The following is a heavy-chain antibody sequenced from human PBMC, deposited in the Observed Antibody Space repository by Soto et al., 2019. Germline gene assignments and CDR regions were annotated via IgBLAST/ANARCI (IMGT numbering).Heavy chain of an antibody. CDR2: INAANGNT. J-gene: IGHJ4*02. Sequence: QVQLVQSGAEVKKPGASVRISYKASGYAFAAYAIQWVRQAPGQGLEWMGWINAANGNTKTAQNFQGTVSFTRDISAKTAFMDLTSLTSEDTAVYYCARGGSALNRGVMYYFDNWGQGTPVTVSS. D-gene: IGHD3-10*01. CDR3: ARGGSALNRGVMYYFDN. CDR1: GYAFAAYA. V-gene: IGHV1-3*01.